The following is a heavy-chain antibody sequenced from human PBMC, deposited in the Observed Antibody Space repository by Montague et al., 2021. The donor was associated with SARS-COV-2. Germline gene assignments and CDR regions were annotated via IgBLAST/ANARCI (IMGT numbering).Heavy chain of an antibody. J-gene: IGHJ3*02. CDR3: ARHGLAGITIFGVVTPRGGFDN. V-gene: IGHV4-59*05. Sequence: SETLSLTCSVSGGLTSHYHWSWIRQPPGKGLEWIGSIYYSGSTYYNPSLKSRVTISVDTSKNQFSLKLSSVTAADTVVYYCARHGLAGITIFGVVTPRGGFDNWGQGTMVTVSS. D-gene: IGHD3-3*01. CDR2: IYYSGST. CDR1: GGLTSHYH.